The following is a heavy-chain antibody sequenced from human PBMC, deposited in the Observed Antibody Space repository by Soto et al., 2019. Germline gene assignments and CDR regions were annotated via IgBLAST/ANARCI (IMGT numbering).Heavy chain of an antibody. V-gene: IGHV3-23*01. CDR1: GFIFSTYA. D-gene: IGHD4-17*01. CDR3: AHPRGYGVFDAVDI. J-gene: IGHJ3*02. CDR2: ISSGGDTT. Sequence: PWWSLRLSCSASGFIFSTYAMNWVRQAPGKGLEWVSAISSGGDTTYYAESVRGRFTISRDNSINTLYLQMSRLRTEDTAVYYCAHPRGYGVFDAVDIWGRGTMVTVSS.